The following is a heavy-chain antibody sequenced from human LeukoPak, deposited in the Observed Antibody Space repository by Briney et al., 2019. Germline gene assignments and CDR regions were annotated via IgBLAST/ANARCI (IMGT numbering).Heavy chain of an antibody. J-gene: IGHJ4*02. CDR2: ISYDGNNQ. CDR1: AFTFSRYA. Sequence: GGSLRLSCAASAFTFSRYAMHWVRQAPGKGLEWVALISYDGNNQYYADSVKGRFTISRDNSKNTLYLQMNSLRTEDTALYYCAREGGNYLSRPILQYPKGDYWGQGTLVTVSS. CDR3: AREGGNYLSRPILQYPKGDY. V-gene: IGHV3-30-3*01. D-gene: IGHD1-26*01.